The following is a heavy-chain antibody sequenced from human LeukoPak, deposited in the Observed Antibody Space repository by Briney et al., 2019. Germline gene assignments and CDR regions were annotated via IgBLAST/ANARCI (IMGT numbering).Heavy chain of an antibody. Sequence: PSGTLSLTCAVSGGFISSSNWWSWVRQPPGKGLEWIGEIYHSGSTYYNPSLKSRVTISVDRSKNQFSLKLSSVTAADTAVYYCARAEKTWRGSYFDYWGQGTLVTVSS. CDR2: IYHSGST. CDR3: ARAEKTWRGSYFDY. J-gene: IGHJ4*02. D-gene: IGHD3-16*01. V-gene: IGHV4-4*02. CDR1: GGFISSSNW.